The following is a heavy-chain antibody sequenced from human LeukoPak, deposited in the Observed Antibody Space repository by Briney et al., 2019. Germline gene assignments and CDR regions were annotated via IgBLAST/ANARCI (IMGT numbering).Heavy chain of an antibody. D-gene: IGHD6-6*01. Sequence: ASVKVSCKASGYTFTSYDINWVRQATGQGLEWMGWMNPNSGNTGYAQKFQGRVTITRNTSISTAYMELSSLRSEDTAVYYCARGDSSSSWFRSHYYYYMDVWGKGTTVTVSS. CDR2: MNPNSGNT. V-gene: IGHV1-8*03. CDR3: ARGDSSSSWFRSHYYYYMDV. J-gene: IGHJ6*03. CDR1: GYTFTSYD.